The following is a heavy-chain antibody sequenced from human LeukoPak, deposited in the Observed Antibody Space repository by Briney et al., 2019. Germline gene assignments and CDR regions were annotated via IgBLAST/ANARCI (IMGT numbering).Heavy chain of an antibody. CDR1: GGSFTDYY. V-gene: IGHV4-34*01. D-gene: IGHD2-21*02. CDR2: IHHRAGA. Sequence: SETLSLTCAVYGGSFTDYYWSWIRHRPGKGLEWVGEIHHRAGANYNPSLWGRVTISADTYKNEFSLPLTSVTAADTATFFCARGPVRDDGLTGISYYYGLDVWGQGTTVTVFS. J-gene: IGHJ6*02. CDR3: ARGPVRDDGLTGISYYYGLDV.